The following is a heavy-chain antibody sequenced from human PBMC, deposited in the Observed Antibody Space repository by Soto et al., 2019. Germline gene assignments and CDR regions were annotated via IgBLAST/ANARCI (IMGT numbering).Heavy chain of an antibody. CDR2: MWYDGSNK. Sequence: QVQLVESGGGVVQPGRSLRLSCAASGFTFSSYGMHWVRQAPGKGLEWVAVMWYDGSNKYYADSVKGRFTISRDNSKNTLDLPMNSMRAEDTAVYYCARDRGINDAFDIWGQGTMVTVSS. D-gene: IGHD1-1*01. CDR3: ARDRGINDAFDI. V-gene: IGHV3-33*01. J-gene: IGHJ3*02. CDR1: GFTFSSYG.